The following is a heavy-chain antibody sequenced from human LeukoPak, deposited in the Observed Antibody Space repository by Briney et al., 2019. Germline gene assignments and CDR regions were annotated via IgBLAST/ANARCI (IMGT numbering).Heavy chain of an antibody. CDR1: GYTFTTYY. CDR3: ARALYYSERSGYCC. J-gene: IGHJ4*02. Sequence: ASVRVSFKASGYTFTTYYMHWVGQAPGQGLEGMGIISPSGGGTSYAQKFQGRVIMTRDTSTSTVYMELSSLRSEDTAVYYCARALYYSERSGYCCWGQGTLVTVSS. D-gene: IGHD3-22*01. V-gene: IGHV1-46*01. CDR2: ISPSGGGT.